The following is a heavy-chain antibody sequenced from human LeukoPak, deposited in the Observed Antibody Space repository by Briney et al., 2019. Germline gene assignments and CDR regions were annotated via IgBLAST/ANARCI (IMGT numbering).Heavy chain of an antibody. J-gene: IGHJ4*02. Sequence: SVKVSCKASGGTFSSYAISWVRQAPGQGLEWMGRIIPIFGTANYAQKFQGRVTITTGESTSTAYMELSSLRSEDTAVYYCARDGAAMSSDYWGQGTLVTVSS. D-gene: IGHD5-18*01. V-gene: IGHV1-69*05. CDR3: ARDGAAMSSDY. CDR1: GGTFSSYA. CDR2: IIPIFGTA.